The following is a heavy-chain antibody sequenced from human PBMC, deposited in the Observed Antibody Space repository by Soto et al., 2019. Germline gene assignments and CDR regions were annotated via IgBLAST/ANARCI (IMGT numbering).Heavy chain of an antibody. Sequence: QVQLVQSGADVKKPGSSVKVSCKASGGSFSSYSISWVRQAPGQGLERMGGIIPISDTTKFSQNFQGRVTITADKSTRTAYMELSSLRSEDTAVYYCATIVGGFFNYWGQGTLVTVSS. CDR3: ATIVGGFFNY. J-gene: IGHJ4*02. CDR2: IIPISDTT. D-gene: IGHD1-26*01. CDR1: GGSFSSYS. V-gene: IGHV1-69*06.